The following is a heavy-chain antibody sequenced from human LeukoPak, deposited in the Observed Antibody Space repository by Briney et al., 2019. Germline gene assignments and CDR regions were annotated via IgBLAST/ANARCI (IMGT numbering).Heavy chain of an antibody. J-gene: IGHJ4*02. D-gene: IGHD3-3*01. Sequence: SETLSLTCAVYGGSFSEYYWYWTWIRQPPGKRLEWIGHIYYSGSTNYNPSLKSRVTISVDTSKNQFSLKLSSVTAADTAVYYCASRSSIWSGYQDTLYYFDSWGQGTLVTVSS. CDR2: IYYSGST. V-gene: IGHV4-61*01. CDR1: GGSFSEYYWY. CDR3: ASRSSIWSGYQDTLYYFDS.